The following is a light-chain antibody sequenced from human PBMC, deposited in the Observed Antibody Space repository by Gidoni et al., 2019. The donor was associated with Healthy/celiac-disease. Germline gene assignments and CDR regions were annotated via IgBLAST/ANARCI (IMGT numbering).Light chain of an antibody. CDR2: RAS. CDR1: QSVLYSSNNKNY. J-gene: IGKJ2*01. Sequence: DIVMTQSPDPLAVSLGERATINRKSSQSVLYSSNNKNYLAWYQQKPGQPPKLLIYRASTRESGVPDRFSGSGSGTDFTLTISSLQAEDVAVYYCQQYYSTPPTFXQXTKLEIK. CDR3: QQYYSTPPT. V-gene: IGKV4-1*01.